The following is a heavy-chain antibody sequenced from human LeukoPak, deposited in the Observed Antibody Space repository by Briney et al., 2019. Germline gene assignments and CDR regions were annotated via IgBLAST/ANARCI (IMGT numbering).Heavy chain of an antibody. CDR2: IYYSGST. Sequence: SETLSLTCTVSGGSISSYYWSWIRQPPGKGLEWIGYIYYSGSTNYNPSLKSRVTISVDTSKNQFSLKLSSVTAADTAVYYCARRRVAVAGNWFDPWGQGTLVTVSS. V-gene: IGHV4-59*08. J-gene: IGHJ5*02. CDR1: GGSISSYY. CDR3: ARRRVAVAGNWFDP. D-gene: IGHD6-19*01.